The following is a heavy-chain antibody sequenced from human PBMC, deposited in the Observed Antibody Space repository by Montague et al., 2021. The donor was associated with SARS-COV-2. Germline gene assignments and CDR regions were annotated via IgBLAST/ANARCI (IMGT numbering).Heavy chain of an antibody. CDR3: ARDSRTDFDWLFPDSGSYYYYVDL. CDR2: IYYSGST. Sequence: SETLSLTCTVSGGSISSYNWSWIRHPPAPGLDWIGYIYYSGSTNHNPSLKSRVTISVDTSQNQFSLKLSSVTAADTAVYYCARDSRTDFDWLFPDSGSYYYYVDLWGQGTPVTVSS. J-gene: IGHJ6*03. D-gene: IGHD3-9*01. V-gene: IGHV4-59*01. CDR1: GGSISSYN.